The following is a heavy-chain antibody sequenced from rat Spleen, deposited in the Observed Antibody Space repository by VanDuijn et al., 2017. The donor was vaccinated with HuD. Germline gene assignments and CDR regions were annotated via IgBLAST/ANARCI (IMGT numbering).Heavy chain of an antibody. D-gene: IGHD4-1*01. V-gene: IGHV5-31*01. Sequence: EVQLVESGGGLVQPGRSLKLSCVASGFTFNNYWMTWIRQAPGKGLEWVASITNTGGSTYYPDSVKGRFTVSRDDAKSTLYLQMDSLRSEDTATYYCATYGGLRNWFAYWGQGTLVIVSS. CDR3: ATYGGLRNWFAY. CDR1: GFTFNNYW. CDR2: ITNTGGST. J-gene: IGHJ3*01.